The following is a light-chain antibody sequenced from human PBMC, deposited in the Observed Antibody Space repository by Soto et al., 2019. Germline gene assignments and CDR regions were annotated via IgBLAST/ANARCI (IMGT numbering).Light chain of an antibody. J-gene: IGLJ1*01. V-gene: IGLV2-14*03. Sequence: QSVLTQPASVSGSPGQSITISCTGTSSDVGGYNYVSWYQHHPGKAPKRMIHDVSNRPSGVSNRFSGSKSGNTASLTISGLQAEDEADYYCSSYIPNNSTCVFGTATKVTV. CDR2: DVS. CDR3: SSYIPNNSTCV. CDR1: SSDVGGYNY.